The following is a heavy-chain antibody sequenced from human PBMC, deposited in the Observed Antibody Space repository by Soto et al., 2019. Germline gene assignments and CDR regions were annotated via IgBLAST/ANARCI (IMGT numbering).Heavy chain of an antibody. V-gene: IGHV4-30-2*01. CDR3: ARVPDR. CDR2: IYHSGST. J-gene: IGHJ5*02. CDR1: GVSISSGGYS. Sequence: SETLSLNCAVYGVSISSGGYSWSWIRQPPGKGLEWIGYIYHSGSTYYNPSLKSRVTISVDRSKNQFSLKLSSVTAADTAVYYCARVPDRWGQGTLVTVS. D-gene: IGHD2-2*01.